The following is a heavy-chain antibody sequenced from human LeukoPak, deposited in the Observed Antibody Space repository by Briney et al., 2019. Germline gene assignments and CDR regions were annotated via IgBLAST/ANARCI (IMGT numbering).Heavy chain of an antibody. V-gene: IGHV3-23*01. D-gene: IGHD1-26*01. J-gene: IGHJ4*02. CDR2: ISGSGGRT. Sequence: GGSLRLSCGASGLTFSNYAMSWVRQAPGKGLEWVSGISGSGGRTYNADSVKGRFTISRDNSKNTLYLQMNSLRGEDTAVYYCTTDGVGVEGATYDNWGQGTLVSVSS. CDR3: TTDGVGVEGATYDN. CDR1: GLTFSNYA.